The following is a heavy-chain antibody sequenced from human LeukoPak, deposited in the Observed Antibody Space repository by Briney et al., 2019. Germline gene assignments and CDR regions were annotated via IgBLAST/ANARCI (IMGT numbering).Heavy chain of an antibody. CDR2: VQHIGGET. D-gene: IGHD4-11*01. CDR3: ATYSILNAREFRY. Sequence: GGSLRLSCAGSGFTFSNSWMGWVRQAPGKGLEWVANVQHIGGETYYVDSVKGRFTISRDNAKNSVYLQMDSLGADDTAVYYCATYSILNAREFRYWGQGTLVTVTS. CDR1: GFTFSNSW. V-gene: IGHV3-7*01. J-gene: IGHJ1*01.